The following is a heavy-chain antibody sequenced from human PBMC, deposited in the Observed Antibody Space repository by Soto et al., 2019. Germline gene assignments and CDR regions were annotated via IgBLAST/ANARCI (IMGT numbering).Heavy chain of an antibody. J-gene: IGHJ5*02. CDR2: IYYSGTT. Sequence: SETLSLTCTVSGASISSNYWSLIRQPPGKGLEWIGYIYYSGTTKYNSSLKSRVAMSVDTSKNQFSLNLSSVTAADTAVYYCARGGCSSCRFDPWGQGTLVTVSS. D-gene: IGHD3-10*02. CDR1: GASISSNY. V-gene: IGHV4-59*01. CDR3: ARGGCSSCRFDP.